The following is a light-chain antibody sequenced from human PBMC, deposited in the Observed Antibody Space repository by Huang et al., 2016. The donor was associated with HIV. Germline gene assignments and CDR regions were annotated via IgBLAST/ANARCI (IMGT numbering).Light chain of an antibody. J-gene: IGKJ4*01. CDR3: QQTNSAPLT. CDR1: QGIGSD. Sequence: DIQMTQSPSSLSASVGDRVTITCRASQGIGSDLNWYQQKPGKTPKLLIYATSSLQSVGPSRFSGSGTGTDFTLTISSLQPEDFASYFCQQTNSAPLTFGGGTKVEIK. V-gene: IGKV1-39*01. CDR2: ATS.